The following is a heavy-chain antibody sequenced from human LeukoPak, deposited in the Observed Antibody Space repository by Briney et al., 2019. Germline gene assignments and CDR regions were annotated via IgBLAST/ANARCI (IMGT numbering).Heavy chain of an antibody. CDR2: IYHSGST. CDR1: GGSISSGGYY. CDR3: VRDAVGSYYDFWSGYQVRAFDI. V-gene: IGHV4-30-2*01. D-gene: IGHD3-3*01. Sequence: SQTVSLTCTVSGGSISSGGYYWSWIRQPPGKGLEWIGYIYHSGSTYYNPSLKSRVTISVDTSKNQFSLKLSSVTAADTAVYYCVRDAVGSYYDFWSGYQVRAFDIWGQGTMVTVSS. J-gene: IGHJ3*02.